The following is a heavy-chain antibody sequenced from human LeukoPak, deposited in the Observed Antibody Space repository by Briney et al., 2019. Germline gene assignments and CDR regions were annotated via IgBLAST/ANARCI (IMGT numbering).Heavy chain of an antibody. CDR2: IWYDGSNK. J-gene: IGHJ4*02. CDR1: GFTFSSYG. CDR3: ARVQQLVLFDY. V-gene: IGHV3-33*01. D-gene: IGHD6-13*01. Sequence: GRSLRLSCAASGFTFSSYGMHWVRQAPGKGLEWVAVIWYDGSNKYYADSVKGRFTISRDNSKDTLYLQMNSLRAEDTAVYYCARVQQLVLFDYWGQGTLVTVSS.